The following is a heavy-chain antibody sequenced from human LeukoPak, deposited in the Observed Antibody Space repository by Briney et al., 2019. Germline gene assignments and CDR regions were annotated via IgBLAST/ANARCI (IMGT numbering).Heavy chain of an antibody. V-gene: IGHV1-2*02. CDR2: IDPNRGAT. CDR3: ARKIEVDTIGRFDY. J-gene: IGHJ4*02. D-gene: IGHD5-24*01. CDR1: GYTFSDYY. Sequence: ASVKVSCKASGYTFSDYYIHWVRQAPGQRLEWMGWIDPNRGATNYEQKFHGRVTMTSDTSMSTASMELNRLTSDDTGVYFCARKIEVDTIGRFDYWGQGTLVRVSS.